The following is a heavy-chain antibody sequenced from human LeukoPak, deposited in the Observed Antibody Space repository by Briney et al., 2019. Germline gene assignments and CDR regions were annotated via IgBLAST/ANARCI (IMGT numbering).Heavy chain of an antibody. CDR3: ARVDSSSGYYYYYYMDV. CDR2: IKQDGSEK. J-gene: IGHJ6*03. D-gene: IGHD6-13*01. V-gene: IGHV3-7*01. Sequence: ETLSLTCAVYGGSFSGYYWSWVRQAPGKGLQWVANIKQDGSEKYYVDSVKGRFTISRDNAKNSLYLQMNSLRAEDTAVYYCARVDSSSGYYYYYYMDVWGKGTTVTISS. CDR1: GGSFSGYY.